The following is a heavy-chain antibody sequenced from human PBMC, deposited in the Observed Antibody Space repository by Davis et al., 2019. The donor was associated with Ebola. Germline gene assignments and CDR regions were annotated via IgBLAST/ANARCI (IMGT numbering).Heavy chain of an antibody. CDR1: GFSLSTSGVG. CDR3: AHLTSIVVVPAAHSYWYFDL. CDR2: IYWNDDK. J-gene: IGHJ2*01. D-gene: IGHD2-2*01. Sequence: SGPTLVKPTQTLTLTCTFSGFSLSTSGVGVGWIRQPPGKALEWLALIYWNDDKRYSPSLKSRLTITKDTSKNQVVLTMTNMDPVDTATYYCAHLTSIVVVPAAHSYWYFDLWGRGTLVTVSS. V-gene: IGHV2-5*01.